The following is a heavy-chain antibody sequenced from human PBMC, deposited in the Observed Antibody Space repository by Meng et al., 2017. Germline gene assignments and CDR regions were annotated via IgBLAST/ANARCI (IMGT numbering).Heavy chain of an antibody. V-gene: IGHV3-21*01. CDR3: ARVRRQGVWYFDL. CDR2: ISSSSSYI. D-gene: IGHD3-16*01. J-gene: IGHJ2*01. CDR1: GFTFDDYG. Sequence: GESLKISCAASGFTFDDYGMSWVRQAPGKGLEWVSSISSSSSYIYYADSVKGRFTISRDNAKNSLYLQMNSLRAEDTAVYYCARVRRQGVWYFDLWGRGTLVTVSS.